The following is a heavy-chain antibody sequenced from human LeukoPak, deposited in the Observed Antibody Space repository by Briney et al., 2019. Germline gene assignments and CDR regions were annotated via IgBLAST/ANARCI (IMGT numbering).Heavy chain of an antibody. D-gene: IGHD2-21*02. V-gene: IGHV3-33*01. J-gene: IGHJ4*02. Sequence: PGRSLRLSCAASGFTFSSYGMHWVRQAPGKGLEWVAVIWYDGSNKYYADSVKGRFTISRDNSKNTLHLQMNSLRAEDTAVYYYARVVVVVTATLGTIDYWGQGTLVTVSS. CDR3: ARVVVVVTATLGTIDY. CDR1: GFTFSSYG. CDR2: IWYDGSNK.